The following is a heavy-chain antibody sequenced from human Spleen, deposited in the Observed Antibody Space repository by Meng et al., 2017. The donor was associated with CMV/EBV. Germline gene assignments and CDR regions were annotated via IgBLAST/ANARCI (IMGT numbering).Heavy chain of an antibody. CDR1: GGTFSSYA. J-gene: IGHJ4*02. CDR3: ARDEYSYGYIFDY. Sequence: SVKVSCKASGGTFSSYAISWVRQAPGQGLEWMGGIIPIFGTANYAQKFQGRVTITTDESTSTAYMELSSLRSEDTAVYYCARDEYSYGYIFDYWGQGTLVTVSS. V-gene: IGHV1-69*05. D-gene: IGHD5-18*01. CDR2: IIPIFGTA.